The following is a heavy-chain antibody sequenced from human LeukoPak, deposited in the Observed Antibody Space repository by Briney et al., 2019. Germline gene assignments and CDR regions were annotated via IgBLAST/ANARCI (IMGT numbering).Heavy chain of an antibody. J-gene: IGHJ3*02. Sequence: GGSLRLSCAASGFTFSNAWMSWVRRAPGKGLEWVGRIKSKTDGGTTDYAAPVKGRFTISRDDSKNTLYLQMNSLKTEDTAVYDCTTDWAMVRGVTDAFDIWGQGTMVTVSS. D-gene: IGHD3-10*01. CDR1: GFTFSNAW. V-gene: IGHV3-15*01. CDR3: TTDWAMVRGVTDAFDI. CDR2: IKSKTDGGTT.